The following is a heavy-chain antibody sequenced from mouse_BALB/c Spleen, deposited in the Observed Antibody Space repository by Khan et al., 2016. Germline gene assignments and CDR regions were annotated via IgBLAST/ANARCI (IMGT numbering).Heavy chain of an antibody. V-gene: IGHV14-3*02. D-gene: IGHD2-1*01. Sequence: VQLKQSGAELVKPGASVKLSCTASGFNIKDTYMHWVKQRPEQGLEWIGRIDPTNGHTKYDPKFQAKATITTDTSSNTAYLQLSSLTSDDTAVYYCARDYGNYGYWYFDVWGAGTTVTVSS. CDR3: ARDYGNYGYWYFDV. CDR2: IDPTNGHT. CDR1: GFNIKDTY. J-gene: IGHJ1*01.